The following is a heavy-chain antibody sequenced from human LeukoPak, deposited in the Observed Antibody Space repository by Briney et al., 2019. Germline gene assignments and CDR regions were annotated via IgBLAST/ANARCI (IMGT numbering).Heavy chain of an antibody. J-gene: IGHJ4*02. CDR3: ARDGLNNQAFDY. V-gene: IGHV3-66*01. Sequence: GGSLRLSCAASGFTVSSRYMSWVRQAPGKGLEWVSVIYSGGSTYYADSVKGRFTISRDKSKSTLYLQMNSLRAEDTAVYYCARDGLNNQAFDYWGQGTLVTVSS. D-gene: IGHD1/OR15-1a*01. CDR2: IYSGGST. CDR1: GFTVSSRY.